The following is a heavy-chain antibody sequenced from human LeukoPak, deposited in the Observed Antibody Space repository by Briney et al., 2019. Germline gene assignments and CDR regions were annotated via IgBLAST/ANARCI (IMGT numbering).Heavy chain of an antibody. CDR3: ARGRPYCSGGSCYPRALSNWFDP. Sequence: PSQTLSLTCTVSGGSISSGSYYWSWIRQPAGKGLEWIGRIDTSGSTNYNPSLKSRVTISVDTSKNQFSLKLSSVTAADTAVYYCARGRPYCSGGSCYPRALSNWFDPWGQGTLVTVSS. CDR1: GGSISSGSYY. V-gene: IGHV4-61*02. CDR2: IDTSGST. D-gene: IGHD2-15*01. J-gene: IGHJ5*02.